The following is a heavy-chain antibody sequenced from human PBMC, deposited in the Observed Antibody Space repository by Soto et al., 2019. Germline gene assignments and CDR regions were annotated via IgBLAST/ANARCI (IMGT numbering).Heavy chain of an antibody. Sequence: PGRSLRLCCAASGFTFSSYAMSWVRQAPGKGLEWVSAISGSGGSTYYADSVKGRFTISRDNSKNTLYLQMNSLRAEDTAVYYCAKAMIFGVVEQFDYWGQGTLVTVSS. CDR3: AKAMIFGVVEQFDY. V-gene: IGHV3-23*01. D-gene: IGHD3-3*01. J-gene: IGHJ4*02. CDR1: GFTFSSYA. CDR2: ISGSGGST.